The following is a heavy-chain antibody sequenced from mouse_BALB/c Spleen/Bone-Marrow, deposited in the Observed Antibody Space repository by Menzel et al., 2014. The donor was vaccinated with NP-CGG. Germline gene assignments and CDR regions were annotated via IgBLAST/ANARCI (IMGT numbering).Heavy chain of an antibody. D-gene: IGHD2-3*01. CDR1: GYTFTSYI. Sequence: EVKLMESGPELVKPGASVKVSCKASGYTFTSYIMHWVKQKPGQGLEWIGYINPYNDGTKYNEKFKGKATLTSDKSSSTAYMELSSLTSEDSAVYYCARRWLPYAMDYWGQGTSVTVSS. CDR2: INPYNDGT. V-gene: IGHV1-14*01. J-gene: IGHJ4*01. CDR3: ARRWLPYAMDY.